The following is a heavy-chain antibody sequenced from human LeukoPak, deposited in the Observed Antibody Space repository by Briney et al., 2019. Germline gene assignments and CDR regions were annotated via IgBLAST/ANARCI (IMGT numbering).Heavy chain of an antibody. V-gene: IGHV1-18*01. CDR3: ARVGRYDYVWGSYRSLFDY. Sequence: ASVKVSCTASGYTFTSYGISWVRQAPGQRLEWMGWISTYNGNTNYAQRLQGRVTMTTDTSTSTAYMELRSLRSDDTAVYYCARVGRYDYVWGSYRSLFDYWGQGTLVTVSS. CDR2: ISTYNGNT. D-gene: IGHD3-16*02. J-gene: IGHJ4*02. CDR1: GYTFTSYG.